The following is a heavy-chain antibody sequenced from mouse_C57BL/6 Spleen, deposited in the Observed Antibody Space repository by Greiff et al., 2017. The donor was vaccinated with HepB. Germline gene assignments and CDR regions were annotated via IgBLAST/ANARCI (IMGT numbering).Heavy chain of an antibody. J-gene: IGHJ4*01. CDR1: GYTFTSYW. CDR2: IDPNSGGT. V-gene: IGHV1-72*01. D-gene: IGHD2-3*01. CDR3: ARRNIYDGYPYAMDY. Sequence: QVQLQQPGAELVKPGASVKLSCKASGYTFTSYWMHWVKQRPGRGLEWIGRIDPNSGGTKYNEKFKSKATLTVDKPSSTAYMQLSSLTSEDSAVYDCARRNIYDGYPYAMDYWGQGTSVTVSS.